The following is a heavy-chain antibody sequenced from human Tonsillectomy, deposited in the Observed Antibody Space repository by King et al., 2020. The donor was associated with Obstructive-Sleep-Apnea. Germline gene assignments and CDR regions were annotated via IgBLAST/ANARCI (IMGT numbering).Heavy chain of an antibody. V-gene: IGHV3-9*01. CDR1: GITFDDYA. CDR2: ISWNSGSI. Sequence: VQLVESGGGLVQPGRSLRLSCAASGITFDDYAMHWVRLAPGKGLEWVSRISWNSGSIGYADSVKGRFTISRDNAKNSLYLQMNSLRAEDTALYYCAKDIKYYYDSSGYPRSFDIWGQGTMVTVSS. J-gene: IGHJ3*02. CDR3: AKDIKYYYDSSGYPRSFDI. D-gene: IGHD3-22*01.